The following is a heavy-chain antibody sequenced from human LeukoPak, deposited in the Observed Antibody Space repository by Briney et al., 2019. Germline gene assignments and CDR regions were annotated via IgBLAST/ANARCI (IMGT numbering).Heavy chain of an antibody. D-gene: IGHD3-22*01. J-gene: IGHJ4*02. CDR1: GGSISSYY. V-gene: IGHV4-59*08. Sequence: SETLSPTCTVSGGSISSYYWSWIRQPPGKGLEWIGYIYYSGSTNYNPSLKSRVTISVDTSKNQFSLKLSSVTAADTAVYYCASSIPSSGYPFQLDYWGQGTLVTVSS. CDR3: ASSIPSSGYPFQLDY. CDR2: IYYSGST.